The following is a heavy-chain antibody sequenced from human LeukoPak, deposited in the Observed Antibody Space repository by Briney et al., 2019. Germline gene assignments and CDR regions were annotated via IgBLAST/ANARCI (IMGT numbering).Heavy chain of an antibody. Sequence: GGSLRLSCAASGFTFSTYAMHWVRQAPGKGLEWVAVISYDGSSKYYADSVKGRFTISRDNGKNSLNLQMNSLRAEDTAVYYCARGESWGTTGTNLYNWFDPWGQGTLVTVSS. CDR2: ISYDGSSK. V-gene: IGHV3-30*04. D-gene: IGHD1-1*01. J-gene: IGHJ5*02. CDR1: GFTFSTYA. CDR3: ARGESWGTTGTNLYNWFDP.